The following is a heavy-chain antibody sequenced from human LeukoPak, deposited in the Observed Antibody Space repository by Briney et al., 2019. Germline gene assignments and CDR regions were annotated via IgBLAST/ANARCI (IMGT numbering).Heavy chain of an antibody. CDR3: ARGSSTGYYVHFDY. V-gene: IGHV4-59*12. CDR2: ISHSGST. Sequence: SETLSLTCTVSGGPISTYYWSWIRQPPGKGLDWIGYISHSGSTNYNPSLKSRVTISVDTSNNQFSLELNSVTAADTAVYYCARGSSTGYYVHFDYWGQGALVTVSS. CDR1: GGPISTYY. D-gene: IGHD3-22*01. J-gene: IGHJ4*02.